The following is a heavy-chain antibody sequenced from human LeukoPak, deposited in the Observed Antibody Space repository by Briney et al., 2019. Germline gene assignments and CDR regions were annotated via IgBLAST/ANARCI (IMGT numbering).Heavy chain of an antibody. CDR3: ARAVAGTHWFDP. CDR1: GFTLSSYD. V-gene: IGHV3-13*01. D-gene: IGHD6-19*01. Sequence: GGSLRLSCAASGFTLSSYDMHWVRQVAGKGLEWVSGIDIPGNTYYPDSVKGRFTMSRESAKNSLYLQMNSLRAGDTAVYYCARAVAGTHWFDPWGQGTLVTVSS. CDR2: IDIPGNT. J-gene: IGHJ5*02.